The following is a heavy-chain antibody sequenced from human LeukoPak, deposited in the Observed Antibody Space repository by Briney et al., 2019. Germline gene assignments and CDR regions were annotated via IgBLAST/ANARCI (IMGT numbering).Heavy chain of an antibody. CDR2: ISDAGGST. Sequence: PGGSLRLSCAASGFTFSSYAMHWVRQAPGKGLKWVSAISDAGGSTNYADSVRGRFTISRDNSKNTLYLQMSSLRAEDTAVYFCARLSGGGYGPFDNWGQGTLVTVSS. J-gene: IGHJ4*02. CDR1: GFTFSSYA. D-gene: IGHD5-12*01. V-gene: IGHV3-23*01. CDR3: ARLSGGGYGPFDN.